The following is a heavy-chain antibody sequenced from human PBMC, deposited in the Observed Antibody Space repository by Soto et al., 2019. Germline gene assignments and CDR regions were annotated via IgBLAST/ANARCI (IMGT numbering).Heavy chain of an antibody. Sequence: EVQLVESGGGLVKPGGSLRLSCAASGFNFRTYSMNWVRQTPGKVLEWVSSISSTSSYIYYADSVEGRFTISRDNAKNSLYLQMNSLRAEDTAVYYCAREGVVNYDFWIGRAKFDHWGQGTLVTVSS. D-gene: IGHD3-3*01. CDR2: ISSTSSYI. J-gene: IGHJ4*02. CDR1: GFNFRTYS. V-gene: IGHV3-21*01. CDR3: AREGVVNYDFWIGRAKFDH.